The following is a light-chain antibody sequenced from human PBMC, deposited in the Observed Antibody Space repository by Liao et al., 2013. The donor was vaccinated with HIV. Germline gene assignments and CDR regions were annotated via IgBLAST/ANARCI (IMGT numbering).Light chain of an antibody. V-gene: IGLV3-25*03. CDR1: IGSRG. J-gene: IGLJ3*02. CDR2: KDS. Sequence: SYVLTQPSSLSVAPGKTARMTCGGNSIGSRGVHWYQQRPGQAPVLVIYKDSERPSGIPERFSGSNSGTTVTLTISGVQAEDEADYYCQSTDSNDTVFGGGTKLTVL. CDR3: QSTDSNDTV.